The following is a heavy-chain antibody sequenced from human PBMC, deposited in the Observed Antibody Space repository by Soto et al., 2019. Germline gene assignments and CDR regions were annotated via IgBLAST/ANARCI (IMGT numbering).Heavy chain of an antibody. CDR1: GFAFNYYP. CDR3: AGLPGALVAVLYIYPLDVREPMSGVDV. V-gene: IGHV3-30-3*01. D-gene: IGHD6-19*01. J-gene: IGHJ6*02. Sequence: QMQLVESGGGVVQPGESLRLSCAASGFAFNYYPMHWLRQTPGKGLELVAVISFDGSNKYYADSVKGRFTISRHNSKNILYLQMNSLRTEDTALDYCAGLPGALVAVLYIYPLDVREPMSGVDVWGQVTTVSVS. CDR2: ISFDGSNK.